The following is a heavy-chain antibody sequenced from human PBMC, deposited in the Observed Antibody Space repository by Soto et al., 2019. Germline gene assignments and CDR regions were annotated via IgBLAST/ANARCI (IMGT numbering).Heavy chain of an antibody. CDR3: ARDTAYGNFLPARL. D-gene: IGHD4-17*01. CDR1: GYTFTGYY. J-gene: IGHJ4*02. Sequence: QGQLVQSGAEVKKPGASVKVSCKASGYTFTGYYIHWVRQAPGQGLEWMGWINPKSGVTNYAQKFQGRVTMITDTSISTAYMELSRLRSDATGVYYWARDTAYGNFLPARLWGQGTLVTVS. V-gene: IGHV1-2*02. CDR2: INPKSGVT.